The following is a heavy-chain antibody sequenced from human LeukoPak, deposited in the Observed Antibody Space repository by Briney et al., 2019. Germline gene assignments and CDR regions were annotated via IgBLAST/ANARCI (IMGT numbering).Heavy chain of an antibody. J-gene: IGHJ4*02. Sequence: ASVTVSCTASGYTFTSYGISWVRQAPGQGLEWMGWISAYNGNTNYAQKLQGRVTMTTDTSTSTAYMELRSLRSDDTAVYYCARDGLGPASPRRPSDRTYYFDYWGQGTLVTVSS. V-gene: IGHV1-18*01. CDR1: GYTFTSYG. CDR3: ARDGLGPASPRRPSDRTYYFDY. CDR2: ISAYNGNT. D-gene: IGHD6-19*01.